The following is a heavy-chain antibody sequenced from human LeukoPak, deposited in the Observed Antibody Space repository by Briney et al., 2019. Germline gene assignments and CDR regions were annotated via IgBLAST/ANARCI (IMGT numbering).Heavy chain of an antibody. V-gene: IGHV3-30*18. D-gene: IGHD2-2*01. J-gene: IGHJ6*02. CDR3: AKGRYCSSTSCYRSFGMDV. CDR2: ISYDGSNK. Sequence: GGSLRLSCAASGFTFSSYGMHWVRQAPGKGLEWVAVISYDGSNKYYADSVKGRFTISRDNSKNTLYLQMNSLRAEDTAVYYCAKGRYCSSTSCYRSFGMDVWGQGTTVTVSS. CDR1: GFTFSSYG.